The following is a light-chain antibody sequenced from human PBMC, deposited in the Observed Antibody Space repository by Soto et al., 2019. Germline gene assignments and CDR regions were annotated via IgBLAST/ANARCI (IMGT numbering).Light chain of an antibody. CDR1: QSVSSNY. Sequence: ETVLTQSPGTLSLSPGERATLSCRASQSVSSNYLAWYQQKPGQAPRLLIYGASSRATGIPDRFSGSGSGTDFTLTISRLEPEDCAVYYCQQYGSSPDTFGQGTKLEIK. CDR2: GAS. CDR3: QQYGSSPDT. J-gene: IGKJ2*01. V-gene: IGKV3-20*01.